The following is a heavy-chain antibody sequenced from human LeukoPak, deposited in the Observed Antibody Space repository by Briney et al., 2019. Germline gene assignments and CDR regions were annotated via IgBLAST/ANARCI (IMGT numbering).Heavy chain of an antibody. V-gene: IGHV1-2*02. CDR3: ARDGARTYYYGSGSRDWFDP. Sequence: SVTVSCLASGYTFTGYYMHWVRPAAGRGGEWMGWIYPNIAGTNYAQKFQGRVTMTRDTSISTAYMALSRLRSDDTAVYYCARDGARTYYYGSGSRDWFDPWGQGTLVTVSS. CDR1: GYTFTGYY. CDR2: IYPNIAGT. J-gene: IGHJ5*02. D-gene: IGHD3-10*01.